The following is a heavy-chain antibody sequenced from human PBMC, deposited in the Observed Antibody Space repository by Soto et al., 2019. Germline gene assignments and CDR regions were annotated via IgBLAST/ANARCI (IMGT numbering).Heavy chain of an antibody. J-gene: IGHJ5*02. V-gene: IGHV1-69*08. CDR2: IIPILGIA. CDR3: ARDRGSSWYVPNWFDP. Sequence: QVQLVQSGAEVKKPGSSVKVSCKASGGTFSSYTISWVRQAPGQGLEWMGRIIPILGIANHAQKFQGRVTITADKSTSTAYMELSSLRSEDTAVYYCARDRGSSWYVPNWFDPWGQGTLVTVSS. CDR1: GGTFSSYT. D-gene: IGHD6-13*01.